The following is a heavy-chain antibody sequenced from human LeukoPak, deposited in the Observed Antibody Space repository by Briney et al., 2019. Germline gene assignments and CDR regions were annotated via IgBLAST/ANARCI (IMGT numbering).Heavy chain of an antibody. D-gene: IGHD3-22*01. CDR1: GFTFSTHA. Sequence: GGSLRLSCVASGFTFSTHAMSWVRQGPGKGLDWVSSISGNAGTTHYAESVKGRFTISRDNAKNTLYLQFNNLRAEDTAIYFCARRLGDSSGYYFFEHWGQGALVTVSS. J-gene: IGHJ1*01. CDR2: ISGNAGTT. V-gene: IGHV3-23*01. CDR3: ARRLGDSSGYYFFEH.